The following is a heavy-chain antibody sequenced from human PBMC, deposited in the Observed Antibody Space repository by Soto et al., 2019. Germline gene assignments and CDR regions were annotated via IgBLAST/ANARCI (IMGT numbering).Heavy chain of an antibody. CDR1: GYTFTSYD. V-gene: IGHV1-8*01. D-gene: IGHD5-12*01. CDR2: MNPNSGNT. CDR3: ARGPDVDIVATNDAFDI. Sequence: ASVKVSCKASGYTFTSYDINWVRQATGQGLEWMGWMNPNSGNTGYAQKCQGRVTMTRNTSISTAYMELSSLRSEDTAVYYCARGPDVDIVATNDAFDIWGQGTMVTVSS. J-gene: IGHJ3*02.